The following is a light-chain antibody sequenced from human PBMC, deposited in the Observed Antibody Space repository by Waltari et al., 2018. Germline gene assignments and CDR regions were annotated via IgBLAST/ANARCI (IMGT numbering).Light chain of an antibody. V-gene: IGKV3-20*01. CDR3: QHYVRLPAT. Sequence: DIVFTQSPRTLSSSPGERLTLPCRASQSVSRALAWYQQKPGQAPRLLIFGASNRATGIPDRFSGSGSETDFSLTISRLEPEDFAVYYCQHYVRLPATFGRGTKVEIK. CDR2: GAS. J-gene: IGKJ1*01. CDR1: QSVSRA.